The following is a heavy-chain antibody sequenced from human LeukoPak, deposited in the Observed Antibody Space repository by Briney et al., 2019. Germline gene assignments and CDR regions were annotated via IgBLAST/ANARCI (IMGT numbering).Heavy chain of an antibody. CDR3: AKDGGGWLQLSFDY. J-gene: IGHJ4*02. Sequence: GGSLRLSCVSSGFTFNNYAMNWVRQAPGKGLEWVSSISGSGSITNYADSVKGRFTISRDNSKNTLFLQMNSLRAEDTAVYYCAKDGGGWLQLSFDYWGQGTLVTVSS. CDR2: ISGSGSIT. CDR1: GFTFNNYA. V-gene: IGHV3-23*01. D-gene: IGHD5-24*01.